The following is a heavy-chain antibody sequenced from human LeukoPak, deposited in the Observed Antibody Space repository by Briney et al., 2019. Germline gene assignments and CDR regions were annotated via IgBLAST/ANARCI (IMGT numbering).Heavy chain of an antibody. Sequence: KASQTLSLTCTVSGGSISSGGYYWSWIRQHPGKGLEWIGHIYYTGSTYYNLSLKSRVTITSETSKNQFSLKLSSVTAADTAVYYCARDNEWLDYWGQGNLVIVS. V-gene: IGHV4-31*03. CDR2: IYYTGST. J-gene: IGHJ4*02. D-gene: IGHD6-19*01. CDR3: ARDNEWLDY. CDR1: GGSISSGGYY.